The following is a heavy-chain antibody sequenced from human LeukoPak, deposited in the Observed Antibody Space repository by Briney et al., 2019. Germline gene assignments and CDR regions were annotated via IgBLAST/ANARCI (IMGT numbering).Heavy chain of an antibody. Sequence: SETLSLTCTVSGGSISRGDYYWGWIRQPPGKGLEWIGYIYYSGSTYYNPSLKSRVTISVDTSKNQFSLKLSSVTAADTAVYYCARVASSSSDDAFDIWGQGTMVTVSS. V-gene: IGHV4-30-4*08. J-gene: IGHJ3*02. D-gene: IGHD6-6*01. CDR3: ARVASSSSDDAFDI. CDR1: GGSISRGDYY. CDR2: IYYSGST.